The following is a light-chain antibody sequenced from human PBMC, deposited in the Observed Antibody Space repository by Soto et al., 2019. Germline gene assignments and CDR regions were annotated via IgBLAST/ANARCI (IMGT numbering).Light chain of an antibody. CDR3: QQYNQWPRT. J-gene: IGKJ1*01. CDR1: QSLGTN. Sequence: EIVMTQSPATLSVSPGERATLSCRASQSLGTNLAWFQHKPGQVPRLLIHGASTMASGIPARFSGSGSGTEFTLTISGLQSEDFAVYYCQQYNQWPRTFGQGTKV. CDR2: GAS. V-gene: IGKV3-15*01.